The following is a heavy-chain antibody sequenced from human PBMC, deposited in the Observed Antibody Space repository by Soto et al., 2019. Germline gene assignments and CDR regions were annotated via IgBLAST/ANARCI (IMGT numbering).Heavy chain of an antibody. Sequence: EVQLVESGGGLVQPGGSLRLSCAASGFTVSSNYMSWVRQAPGKGLEWVSVIYSGGSTYYADSVKGRITISRDNSKNALYLQMNSMRAEDTAVYYCERESGESDAFDIWGQGTMVTVSS. CDR3: ERESGESDAFDI. D-gene: IGHD3-10*01. J-gene: IGHJ3*02. V-gene: IGHV3-66*01. CDR2: IYSGGST. CDR1: GFTVSSNY.